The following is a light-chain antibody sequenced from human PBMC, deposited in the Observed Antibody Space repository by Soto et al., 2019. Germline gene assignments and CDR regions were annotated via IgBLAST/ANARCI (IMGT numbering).Light chain of an antibody. CDR2: DAS. CDR1: QSISSW. V-gene: IGKV1-5*01. J-gene: IGKJ1*01. Sequence: IQMTQSPSTLSASVADIVTFTCRASQSISSWLAWYQQKPGKAPKLLIYDASSLQSGVPSRFSGSVSGTEFTLTISSLQPDDFATYYCHQYGSYFPTFGQGTKVDI. CDR3: HQYGSYFPT.